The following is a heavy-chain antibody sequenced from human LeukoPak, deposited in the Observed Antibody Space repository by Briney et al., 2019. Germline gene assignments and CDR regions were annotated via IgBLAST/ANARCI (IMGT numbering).Heavy chain of an antibody. CDR3: ARRRRDDYVWGSYPPTTFDY. J-gene: IGHJ4*02. CDR1: GGSFSGYY. CDR2: INHSGST. Sequence: SETLSLTCAVYGGSFSGYYRSWIRQPPGKGLEWIGEINHSGSTNYNPSLKSRVTISVDTSKNQFSLKLSSVTAADTAAYYCARRRRDDYVWGSYPPTTFDYWGQGTLVTVSS. D-gene: IGHD3-16*01. V-gene: IGHV4-34*01.